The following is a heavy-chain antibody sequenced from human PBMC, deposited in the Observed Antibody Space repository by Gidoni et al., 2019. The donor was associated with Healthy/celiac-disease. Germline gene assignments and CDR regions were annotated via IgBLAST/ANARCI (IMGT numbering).Heavy chain of an antibody. Sequence: EVQLVESGGGLVQPGASLRLSCAASGFTVSSNYLSWVRQAPGKGLEWVSVIYSGGSTYYADSVKGRFTISRDNSKNTLYLQMNSLRAEDTAVYYCARNDYGDYWGQGTLVTVSS. J-gene: IGHJ4*02. CDR2: IYSGGST. CDR3: ARNDYGDY. D-gene: IGHD4-17*01. V-gene: IGHV3-66*01. CDR1: GFTVSSNY.